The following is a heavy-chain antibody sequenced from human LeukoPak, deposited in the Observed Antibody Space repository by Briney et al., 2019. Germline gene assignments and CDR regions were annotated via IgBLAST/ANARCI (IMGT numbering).Heavy chain of an antibody. CDR3: ARVLPYDFWSGYYGYMDV. CDR1: GFTFSSYS. CDR2: ISSSSSTI. D-gene: IGHD3-3*01. Sequence: PGGSLRLSCAASGFTFSSYSMNWVRQAPGKGLEWVSYISSSSSTIYYADSVKGRFTISRDNAKNSLYLQMNSLRAEDTAVYYCARVLPYDFWSGYYGYMDVWGKGTTVTVSS. V-gene: IGHV3-48*04. J-gene: IGHJ6*03.